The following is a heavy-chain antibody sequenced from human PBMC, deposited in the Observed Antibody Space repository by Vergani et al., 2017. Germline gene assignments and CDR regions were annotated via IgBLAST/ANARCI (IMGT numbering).Heavy chain of an antibody. V-gene: IGHV3-74*01. Sequence: EVQLVESGGGLVQPGGSLRLSCAASGFTFSSSWMHWVRQAPGKGLVWVSRIKSDGSSTSYADSVKGRFSLSRDNAKNTLYLQMNSLRDEDTALYFCARGGWDHAFDIWGQGTMVTVSS. CDR1: GFTFSSSW. CDR2: IKSDGSST. D-gene: IGHD1-26*01. J-gene: IGHJ3*02. CDR3: ARGGWDHAFDI.